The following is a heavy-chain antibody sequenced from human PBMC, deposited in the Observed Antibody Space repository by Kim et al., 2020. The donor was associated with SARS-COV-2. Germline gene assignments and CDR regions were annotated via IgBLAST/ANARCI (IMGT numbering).Heavy chain of an antibody. J-gene: IGHJ4*02. D-gene: IGHD2-2*01. CDR2: ISAYNGNT. CDR3: ARVFVPSLPGIVVVPAALDY. V-gene: IGHV1-18*04. CDR1: GYTFTSYG. Sequence: ASVKVSCKASGYTFTSYGISWVRQAPGKGLEWMGWISAYNGNTNYAQKLQGRVTMTTDTSTSTAYMELRSLRSDDTAVYYCARVFVPSLPGIVVVPAALDYWGQGDLVTVSS.